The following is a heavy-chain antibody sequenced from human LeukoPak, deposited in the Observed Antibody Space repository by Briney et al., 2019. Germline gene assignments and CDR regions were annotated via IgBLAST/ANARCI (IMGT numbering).Heavy chain of an antibody. V-gene: IGHV1-69*17. CDR1: GGTFSSYA. Sequence: SVKVSCKASGGTFSSYAISWVRQVPGQGLEWMGGINPIFGIANYAQKFQGRVTITADKSTSTAYMELSSLRSEDTAVYYCASLNSSGSEDWGQGTLVTVSS. D-gene: IGHD3-22*01. J-gene: IGHJ4*02. CDR3: ASLNSSGSED. CDR2: INPIFGIA.